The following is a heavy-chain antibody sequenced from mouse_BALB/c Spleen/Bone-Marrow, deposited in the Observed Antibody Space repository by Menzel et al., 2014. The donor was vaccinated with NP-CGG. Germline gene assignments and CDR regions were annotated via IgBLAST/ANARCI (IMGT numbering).Heavy chain of an antibody. J-gene: IGHJ2*02. CDR2: IDPSNSES. CDR3: ARLDGNYRNYFDY. Sequence: QVQLQQPGPELVRPGTSVKMSCKASGYTFTSYWTHWVKQRPGQGLEGIGMIDPSNSESRLNQKFKDKATLNVDKSSSTAYMQLSSLTSEDSAVYYCARLDGNYRNYFDYWGQGTSLTVSS. V-gene: IGHV1-59*01. D-gene: IGHD2-1*01. CDR1: GYTFTSYW.